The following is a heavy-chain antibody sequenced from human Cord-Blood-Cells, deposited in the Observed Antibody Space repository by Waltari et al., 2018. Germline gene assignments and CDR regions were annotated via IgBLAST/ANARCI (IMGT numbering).Heavy chain of an antibody. Sequence: QLQLQESGSGLVKPSQTLSLTCAVSGGSISSGGYLWSWIRQPPGKGLEWIGYIYHCGSTYYNPSLKSRVTISVDRSKNQFSLKLSSVTAADTAVYYCASQYSSSSWFDPWGQGTLVTVSS. D-gene: IGHD6-6*01. J-gene: IGHJ5*02. CDR1: GGSISSGGYL. CDR3: ASQYSSSSWFDP. CDR2: IYHCGST. V-gene: IGHV4-30-2*01.